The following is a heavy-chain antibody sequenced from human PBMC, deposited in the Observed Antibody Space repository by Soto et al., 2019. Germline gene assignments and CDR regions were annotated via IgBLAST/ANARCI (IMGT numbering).Heavy chain of an antibody. CDR1: GFTFSSYG. CDR3: AKHTPQYSSSTGGNFDY. V-gene: IGHV3-30*18. D-gene: IGHD6-13*01. Sequence: PGGSLRLSCAASGFTFSSYGMHWVRQAPGKGLEWVAVISYDGSNKYYADSVKGRFTISRDNSKNTLYLQMNSLRAEDTAVYYCAKHTPQYSSSTGGNFDYWGQGTLVTVSS. J-gene: IGHJ4*01. CDR2: ISYDGSNK.